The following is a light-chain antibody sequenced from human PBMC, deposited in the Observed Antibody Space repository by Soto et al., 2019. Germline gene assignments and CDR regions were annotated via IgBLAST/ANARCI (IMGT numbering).Light chain of an antibody. CDR3: QQYDSYSRM. CDR1: QSLSSSD. J-gene: IGKJ1*01. CDR2: VTS. V-gene: IGKV3-20*01. Sequence: ILLTQSPGTLSLSPGDRATLSCRASQSLSSSDLAWYQQKPGQAPRLLMYVTSMRATGIPDRFSGSGSGTDFTLTISRLEPEDFAVYYCQQYDSYSRMFGQGTKVDIK.